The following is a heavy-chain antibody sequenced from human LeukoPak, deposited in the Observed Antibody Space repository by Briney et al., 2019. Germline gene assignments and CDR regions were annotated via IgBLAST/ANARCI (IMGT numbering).Heavy chain of an antibody. CDR2: ISGSGGST. Sequence: GGSLRLSCAASGFTFSSYAMSWVRQAPGKGLEWVSAISGSGGSTYYADSVEGRFTISRDNAKNSLYLQMNSLRAEDTAFYYCARERVSGWYSDYWGQGTLVTVSS. CDR3: ARERVSGWYSDY. V-gene: IGHV3-23*01. D-gene: IGHD6-19*01. J-gene: IGHJ4*02. CDR1: GFTFSSYA.